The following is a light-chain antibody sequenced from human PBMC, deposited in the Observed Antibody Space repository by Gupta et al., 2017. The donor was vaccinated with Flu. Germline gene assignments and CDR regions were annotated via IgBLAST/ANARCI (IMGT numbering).Light chain of an antibody. V-gene: IGKV3-11*01. CDR1: QSVRNY. Sequence: EILLTQSPATLSLSPGERATLSCRASQSVRNYLAWYQQKPGQAPRLLIYDASNRATGIPARFSGSGSGTDFTLTISSLEPEDFAVYYCQQRSNWLTFGGGTKVEIK. CDR2: DAS. CDR3: QQRSNWLT. J-gene: IGKJ4*01.